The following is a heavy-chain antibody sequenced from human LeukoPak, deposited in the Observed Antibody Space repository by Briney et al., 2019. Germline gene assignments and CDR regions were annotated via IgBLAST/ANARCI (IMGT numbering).Heavy chain of an antibody. Sequence: GGSLRLSCTASGFTFGDYAMSWVRQAPGKGLEWVGFIRSKAYGGTTEYAASVKGRFTISRDDSKSTAYLQMNSLKTEDTAVYYCTRVRIHTITGSYFDYWGQGTLVTVSS. J-gene: IGHJ4*02. CDR1: GFTFGDYA. CDR3: TRVRIHTITGSYFDY. CDR2: IRSKAYGGTT. V-gene: IGHV3-49*04. D-gene: IGHD1-20*01.